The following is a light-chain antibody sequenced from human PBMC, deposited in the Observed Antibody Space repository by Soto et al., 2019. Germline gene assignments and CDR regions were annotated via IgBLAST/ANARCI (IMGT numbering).Light chain of an antibody. CDR2: GES. J-gene: IGKJ1*01. Sequence: EIVLTQSPGTLSLSPGERATLSCRASQSVSTNYLAWYQRKPGQTPRLLIYGESSRTTDIPNTFSGSGSGTDFTLTITRLKADDFAVYYCQQYGSSPPTFGQGTKVEIK. V-gene: IGKV3-20*01. CDR3: QQYGSSPPT. CDR1: QSVSTNY.